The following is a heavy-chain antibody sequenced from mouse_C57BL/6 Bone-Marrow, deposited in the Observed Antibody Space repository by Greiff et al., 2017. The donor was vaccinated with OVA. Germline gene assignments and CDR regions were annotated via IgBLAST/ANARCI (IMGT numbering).Heavy chain of an antibody. CDR2: ISSGGSYT. CDR1: GFTFSSYG. Sequence: EVHLVESGGDLVKPGGSLKLSCAASGFTFSSYGMSWVRQTPDKRLEWVATISSGGSYTYYPDSVKGRFTISRDNAKNTLYLQMSSLKSEDTAMYYCAIYGYSYAMDYWGQGTSVTVSS. CDR3: AIYGYSYAMDY. V-gene: IGHV5-6*01. J-gene: IGHJ4*01. D-gene: IGHD2-2*01.